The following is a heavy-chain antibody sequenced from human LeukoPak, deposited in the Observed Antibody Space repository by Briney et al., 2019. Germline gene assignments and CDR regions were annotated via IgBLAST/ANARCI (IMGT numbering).Heavy chain of an antibody. D-gene: IGHD3-3*01. Sequence: SETLSLTCTVSGGSISSYYWSWIPQPPGKGLEWIAYINYSGSTNYNPSLKSRVTISVDTSKNHFSLTLSSVTAADTAVYYCARFGGPHAFDIWGQGTMVTVSS. CDR3: ARFGGPHAFDI. V-gene: IGHV4-59*01. CDR1: GGSISSYY. J-gene: IGHJ3*02. CDR2: INYSGST.